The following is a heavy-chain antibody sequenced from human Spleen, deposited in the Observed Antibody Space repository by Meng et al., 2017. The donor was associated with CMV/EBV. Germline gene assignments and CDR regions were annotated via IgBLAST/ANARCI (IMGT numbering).Heavy chain of an antibody. Sequence: TLSGVSISSGGFYWTWIRQHPGEGLGWIGYIYYSESAYYNPSLKSRVTISVDISKNHFSLRVSSVTAADTAVYYCARVQQQLALDYWGQGTLVTVSS. CDR2: IYYSESA. CDR1: GVSISSGGFY. V-gene: IGHV4-31*03. J-gene: IGHJ4*02. D-gene: IGHD6-13*01. CDR3: ARVQQQLALDY.